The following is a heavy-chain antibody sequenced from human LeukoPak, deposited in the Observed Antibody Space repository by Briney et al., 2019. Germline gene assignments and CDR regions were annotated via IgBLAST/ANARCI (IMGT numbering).Heavy chain of an antibody. D-gene: IGHD2-15*01. J-gene: IGHJ4*02. CDR1: GGSFSGYY. CDR2: ISSSGSTI. V-gene: IGHV3-11*04. Sequence: LSLTCAVYGGSFSGYYWSWIRQAPGKGLEWVSYISSSGSTIYYADSVKGRFTISRDNAKNSLYLQMNSLRAEDTAVYYCAREVYCSGGSCYPYYFDYWGQGTLVTVSS. CDR3: AREVYCSGGSCYPYYFDY.